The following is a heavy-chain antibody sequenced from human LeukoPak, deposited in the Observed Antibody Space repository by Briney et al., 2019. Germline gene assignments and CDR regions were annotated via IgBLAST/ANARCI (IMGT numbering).Heavy chain of an antibody. CDR1: GFIFSDYW. Sequence: HPGGSLRLSCEASGFIFSDYWMTWVRQAPGKGLEWVANIKYDGSEKYCVDSLKGRFTIARDNAKNSLYLEMNSLRAEDTAIYYCARERQWLGASNWFDPWGQGTLVTVSS. D-gene: IGHD3-22*01. V-gene: IGHV3-7*01. CDR2: IKYDGSEK. J-gene: IGHJ5*02. CDR3: ARERQWLGASNWFDP.